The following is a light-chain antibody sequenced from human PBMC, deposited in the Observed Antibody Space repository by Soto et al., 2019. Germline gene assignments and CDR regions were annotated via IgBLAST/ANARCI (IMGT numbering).Light chain of an antibody. V-gene: IGKV3-11*01. Sequence: EIVLTQSTANLSLSPGERATLSCRASQSISSYLAWYQHKPGQAPRLLIYDGSNRATGIPARFSGSGSETDFTLNISSLETEDCASYYCQQSRSLPLTFCGGTKVEIK. J-gene: IGKJ4*01. CDR1: QSISSY. CDR3: QQSRSLPLT. CDR2: DGS.